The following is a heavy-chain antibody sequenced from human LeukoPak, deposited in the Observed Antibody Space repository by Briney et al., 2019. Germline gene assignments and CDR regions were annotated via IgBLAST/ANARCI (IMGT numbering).Heavy chain of an antibody. D-gene: IGHD3-3*01. CDR3: ARDYNYDFWSGYYRVLLGY. CDR1: GFTVSSNY. Sequence: GGSLRLSCAASGFTVSSNYMSWVRQAPGKGLEWVSVIYSGGSTYYADSVKGRFTISRDNSKNTLYLQMNSLRGEDTAVYYCARDYNYDFWSGYYRVLLGYWGQGTLVTVSS. J-gene: IGHJ4*02. CDR2: IYSGGST. V-gene: IGHV3-66*02.